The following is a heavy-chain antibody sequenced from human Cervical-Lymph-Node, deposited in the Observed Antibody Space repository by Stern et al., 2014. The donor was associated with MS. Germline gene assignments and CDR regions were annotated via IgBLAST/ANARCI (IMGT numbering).Heavy chain of an antibody. Sequence: MQLVESGADVKKPGASVKVSCKASSYTFSSYGNAWVRQAPGQGVEWMGWSSGYDGDPNYARKLQGRVTLTTDPSTRTAYMEIRSLRFYDTAGYYCARAYFDSYGLDVWGQGTTFTGSS. CDR3: ARAYFDSYGLDV. J-gene: IGHJ6*02. CDR2: SSGYDGDP. V-gene: IGHV1-18*04. CDR1: SYTFSSYG. D-gene: IGHD3-9*01.